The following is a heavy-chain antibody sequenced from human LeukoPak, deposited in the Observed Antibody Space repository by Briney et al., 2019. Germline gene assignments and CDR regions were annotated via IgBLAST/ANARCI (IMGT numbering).Heavy chain of an antibody. J-gene: IGHJ6*03. Sequence: SETLSLTCAVYGGSFSGYYWSGIRQPPGKGLEWIGEINQRGSTNYNPSLKSRVTVSVDTSKSQFSLKLSSVTVADTAVYYCARGGGNLLPYFDPKYYYYMDVWGKGTTVTVSS. V-gene: IGHV4-34*01. CDR2: INQRGST. CDR1: GGSFSGYY. CDR3: ARGGGNLLPYFDPKYYYYMDV. D-gene: IGHD3-9*01.